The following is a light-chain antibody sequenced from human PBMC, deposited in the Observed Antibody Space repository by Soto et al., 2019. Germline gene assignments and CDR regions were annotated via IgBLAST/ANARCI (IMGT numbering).Light chain of an antibody. CDR2: AAS. J-gene: IGKJ3*01. CDR3: LQDYHYPFT. Sequence: AIQMTQSPSSLSASVGDRVTITCRASQGIRNDLGWYQQKPGKAPKLLIYAASSLQSGVPSRFSGSGSGTDFPLTISRLQPEDFATYYCLQDYHYPFTFGPGTKVDIK. V-gene: IGKV1-6*01. CDR1: QGIRND.